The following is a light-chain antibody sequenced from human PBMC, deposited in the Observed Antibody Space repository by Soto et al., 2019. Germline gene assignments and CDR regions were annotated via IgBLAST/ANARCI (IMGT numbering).Light chain of an antibody. Sequence: QSALTQPASVSGSPGQSITISCTGTSSDVGGYSYISWYQHNPGRAPKLMIYDVSNRPSGVSDRFSGSKSGNTASLTISRLQAEDEADYYCSSYPTSSTHVFGSGTKLTVL. CDR2: DVS. J-gene: IGLJ1*01. V-gene: IGLV2-14*03. CDR3: SSYPTSSTHV. CDR1: SSDVGGYSY.